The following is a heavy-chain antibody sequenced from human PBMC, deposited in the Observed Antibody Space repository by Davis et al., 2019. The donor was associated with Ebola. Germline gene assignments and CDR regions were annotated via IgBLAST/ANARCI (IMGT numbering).Heavy chain of an antibody. CDR3: AREIRRRGYNNYYMDV. J-gene: IGHJ6*03. CDR2: ISTYSSNT. V-gene: IGHV1-18*01. Sequence: ASVKVSCKASGYTFTNYGLSWVRQAPGQGLEWMGWISTYSSNTNYAQKLQGRVTMTTDTSTSTAYMELRSLRSDDTAVYYCAREIRRRGYNNYYMDVWGKGTTVTVSS. CDR1: GYTFTNYG. D-gene: IGHD6-25*01.